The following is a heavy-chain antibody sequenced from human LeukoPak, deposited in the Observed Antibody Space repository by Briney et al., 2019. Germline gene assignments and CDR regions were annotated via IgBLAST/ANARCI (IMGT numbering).Heavy chain of an antibody. CDR1: GDIVSSNSAA. CDR3: ARDRYSSSWYPSGMDV. J-gene: IGHJ6*02. CDR2: TYYRSKWYN. D-gene: IGHD6-13*01. Sequence: SQTLSLTCAISGDIVSSNSAAWNWIRQSPSRGLEWLGRTYYRSKWYNDYAVSVKSRITINPDTSKNQFSLRLNSVTPEDTAVYYCARDRYSSSWYPSGMDVWGQGTTVTVSS. V-gene: IGHV6-1*01.